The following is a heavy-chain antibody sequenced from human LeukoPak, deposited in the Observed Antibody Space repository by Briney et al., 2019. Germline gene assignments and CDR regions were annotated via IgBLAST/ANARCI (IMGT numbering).Heavy chain of an antibody. J-gene: IGHJ4*02. CDR3: AKVKRFGEFYFDY. CDR1: GCTFSSDC. V-gene: IGHV3-23*01. CDR2: ISGSSGST. D-gene: IGHD3-10*01. Sequence: GGTVGLSCAASGCTFSSDCSCWVRQAPGKRLEWVAGISGSSGSTYYAQSVKGRVTISRDNSKNTLYLQMNSLRAEDTAVYYCAKVKRFGEFYFDYWGQGTLVTVSS.